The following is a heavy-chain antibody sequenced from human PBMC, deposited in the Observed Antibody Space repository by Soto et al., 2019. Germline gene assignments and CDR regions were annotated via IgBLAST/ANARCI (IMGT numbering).Heavy chain of an antibody. CDR3: AASSGSYYYYSYGMDV. CDR2: IVVGSGNT. CDR1: GFTFTSSA. Sequence: SVKVSCKASGFTFTSSAMQWVRQARGQRLEWIGWIVVGSGNTNYAQKFQERVTITRDMSTSTAYMELSSLRSEDTAVYYCAASSGSYYYYSYGMDVWGQGTTVTVSS. J-gene: IGHJ6*02. D-gene: IGHD1-26*01. V-gene: IGHV1-58*02.